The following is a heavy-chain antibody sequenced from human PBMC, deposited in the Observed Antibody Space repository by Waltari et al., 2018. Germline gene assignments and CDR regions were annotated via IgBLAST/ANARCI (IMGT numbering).Heavy chain of an antibody. CDR2: INPNSGGT. CDR1: GYTFTGYY. D-gene: IGHD2-15*01. CDR3: VSDSRMLDAFDI. V-gene: IGHV1-2*02. Sequence: QVQLVPSGAAVKKPGASVKVSCTASGYTFTGYYLHVFRQAPGQGLEWMGWINPNSGGTNYAQKFQGRVTMTRDTSISTAYMELSRLRSDDTAVYYCVSDSRMLDAFDIWGQGTMVTVSS. J-gene: IGHJ3*02.